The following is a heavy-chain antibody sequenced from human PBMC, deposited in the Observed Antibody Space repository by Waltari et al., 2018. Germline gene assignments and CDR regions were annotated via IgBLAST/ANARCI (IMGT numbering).Heavy chain of an antibody. Sequence: QVQLVQSGAEVKKPGSSVTVSCKASGGTFSSYAISWVRQAPGQGLEWMGWISPICGTANYEKKCQGRVTITADESTSTAYMELSSLRSEDTAVYYCARDGGMIAAEGWFDPWGQGTLVTVSS. V-gene: IGHV1-69*01. J-gene: IGHJ5*02. D-gene: IGHD3-22*01. CDR2: ISPICGTA. CDR3: ARDGGMIAAEGWFDP. CDR1: GGTFSSYA.